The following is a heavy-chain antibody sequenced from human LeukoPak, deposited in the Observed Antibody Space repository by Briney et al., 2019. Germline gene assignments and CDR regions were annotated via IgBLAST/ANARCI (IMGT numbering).Heavy chain of an antibody. CDR2: IIPIFGTA. CDR1: GYTFTSYG. J-gene: IGHJ6*03. CDR3: ARNPKYSYGGNNYYMDV. V-gene: IGHV1-69*13. D-gene: IGHD5-18*01. Sequence: EASVKVSCKASGYTFTSYGISWVRQAPGQGLEWMGGIIPIFGTANYAQKFQGRVTITADESTSTAYMELSSLRSEDTAVYYCARNPKYSYGGNNYYMDVWGKGTTVTISS.